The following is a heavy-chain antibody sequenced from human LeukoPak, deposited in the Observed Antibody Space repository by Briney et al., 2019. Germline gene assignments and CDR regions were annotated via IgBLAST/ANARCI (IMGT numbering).Heavy chain of an antibody. V-gene: IGHV4-30-4*07. CDR3: ARDGYNSYYFDY. CDR2: IYYSGST. Sequence: NPSETLSLTCAVSGDSISSGGYSWSWIRQPPGKGLEWIGYIYYSGSTYYNPSLKSRVTISVDTSKNQFSLKLSSVTAADTAVYYCARDGYNSYYFDYWGQGTLVTVSS. D-gene: IGHD5-24*01. CDR1: GDSISSGGYS. J-gene: IGHJ4*02.